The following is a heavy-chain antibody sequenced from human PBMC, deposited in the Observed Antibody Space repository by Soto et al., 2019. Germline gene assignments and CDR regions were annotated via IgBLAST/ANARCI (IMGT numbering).Heavy chain of an antibody. J-gene: IGHJ2*01. CDR1: GFTFSRYD. Sequence: EMQLVESGGGLVQPGGSLRLSCAASGFTFSRYDMHWVRQATGKGLEWVSAIGTAGDTYYPGSVKGRFTISRENAKNSLYLQMNSLRAGDTAVYYCARGRTTVTTALRKGYFDLWGRGTLVTVSS. CDR3: ARGRTTVTTALRKGYFDL. V-gene: IGHV3-13*01. D-gene: IGHD4-17*01. CDR2: IGTAGDT.